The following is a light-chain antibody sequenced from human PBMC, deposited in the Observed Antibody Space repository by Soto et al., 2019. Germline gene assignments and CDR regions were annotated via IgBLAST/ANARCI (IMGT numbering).Light chain of an antibody. CDR2: AAS. CDR3: QQFNVYPLT. CDR1: QGIRDF. V-gene: IGKV1-9*01. J-gene: IGKJ4*01. Sequence: DIQLTQSPSFLSASVGDGVTITCRASQGIRDFLAWYQQKPGKAPKLLIYAASTLQAGVPTRFSGFASGTEFTLTISNLQPADSATYYCQQFNVYPLTFGGGTKVEIK.